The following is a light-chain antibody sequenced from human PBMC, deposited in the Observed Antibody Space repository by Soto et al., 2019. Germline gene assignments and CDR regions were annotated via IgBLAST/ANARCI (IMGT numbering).Light chain of an antibody. Sequence: DIQMTQSPSTLPASVGDRVTITCRANQSISTLLAWYQQRPGKAPNLPIYKASRLETGVPSRFSGSGSGTEFTLTISSLQPEDFATYYCQQANSFPLTFGGGTKVDI. J-gene: IGKJ4*01. CDR3: QQANSFPLT. V-gene: IGKV1-5*03. CDR1: QSISTL. CDR2: KAS.